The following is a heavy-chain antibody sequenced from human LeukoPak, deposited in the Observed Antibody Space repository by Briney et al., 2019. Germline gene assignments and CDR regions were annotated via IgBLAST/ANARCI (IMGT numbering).Heavy chain of an antibody. V-gene: IGHV1-69*05. CDR2: IIPIFGST. CDR3: ARGIVGATSIDY. CDR1: GGTFSSYA. D-gene: IGHD1-26*01. Sequence: EASVKVSCKASGGTFSSYAISWVRQAPGQGLEWMGGIIPIFGSTNYAQKFQGRFTITTDESTSTAYMELSNLRSEDTAVYYYARGIVGATSIDYWGQGTLVTVSS. J-gene: IGHJ4*02.